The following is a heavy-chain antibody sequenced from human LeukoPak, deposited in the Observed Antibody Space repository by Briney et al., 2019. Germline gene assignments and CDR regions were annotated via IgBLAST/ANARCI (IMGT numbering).Heavy chain of an antibody. CDR1: GYSISSSYY. J-gene: IGHJ5*02. CDR2: IAHSGDT. D-gene: IGHD6-19*01. V-gene: IGHV4-38-2*01. Sequence: SEALSLTSGLPGYSISSSYYWGWFRQPPGKGLEWSDSIAHSGDTGYNPSLKSRFTISVDTSKNQFSLRLSSVTAADTAIYYCARGNTVAASASWGQGTLVTVSS. CDR3: ARGNTVAASAS.